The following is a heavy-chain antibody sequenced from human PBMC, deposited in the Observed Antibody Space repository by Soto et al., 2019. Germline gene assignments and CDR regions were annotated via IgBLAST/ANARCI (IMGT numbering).Heavy chain of an antibody. CDR3: ARDSDSGSYYDPNWFDP. CDR2: IYASGST. V-gene: IGHV4-4*07. Sequence: SETLSLTCAVSGGSVSNSYWSWIRQPAGKGLEWLGRIYASGSTTYNPSLRSRLTMSVDTSKNQFSLKLSSVTAADTAVYYCARDSDSGSYYDPNWFDPWGQGTLVTVSS. CDR1: GGSVSNSY. J-gene: IGHJ5*02. D-gene: IGHD1-26*01.